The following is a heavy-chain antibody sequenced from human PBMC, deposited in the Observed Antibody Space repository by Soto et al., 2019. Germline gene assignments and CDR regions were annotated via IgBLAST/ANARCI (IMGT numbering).Heavy chain of an antibody. Sequence: QVQLVQSGAEVKKPGSSVKVSCKASGGTSSSYAISWVRQAPGQGLEWMGGIIPFFRTVYYAQKFQGRLTITADESTSTASMELSSLKSEDTAVYYCARDDGTSTSCPYYYYGLDVWGQGTTVTVSS. D-gene: IGHD2-2*01. CDR3: ARDDGTSTSCPYYYYGLDV. CDR2: IIPFFRTV. CDR1: GGTSSSYA. J-gene: IGHJ6*02. V-gene: IGHV1-69*01.